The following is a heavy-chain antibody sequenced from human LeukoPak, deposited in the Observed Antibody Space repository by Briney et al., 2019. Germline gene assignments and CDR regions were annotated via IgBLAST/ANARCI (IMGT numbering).Heavy chain of an antibody. D-gene: IGHD6-13*01. J-gene: IGHJ3*02. CDR2: ITSDGSIT. V-gene: IGHV3-74*01. CDR1: GFTFSSYW. Sequence: PGGSLRLSCAASGFTFSSYWMHWVRQAPGKGLVWVSRITSDGSITTYADFVKGRFTISRDNAKNSLYLQMNSLRAEDTAVYYCARHSSTWYSAFDIWGQGTMVTVSS. CDR3: ARHSSTWYSAFDI.